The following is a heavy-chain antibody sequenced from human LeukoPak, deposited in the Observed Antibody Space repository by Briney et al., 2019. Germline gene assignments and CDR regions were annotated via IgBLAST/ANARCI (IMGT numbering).Heavy chain of an antibody. Sequence: KPSETLSLTCTVSGGSITAYYCSWIRQPPGKGLEWNGYISYSGNNKYNPALKSRVTISVDTSKNQFSLKLSSMTAADTAVYYCARYGMATIQFFDYWGQGTLFTVSS. CDR1: GGSITAYY. V-gene: IGHV4-59*01. CDR3: ARYGMATIQFFDY. J-gene: IGHJ4*02. D-gene: IGHD5-24*01. CDR2: ISYSGNN.